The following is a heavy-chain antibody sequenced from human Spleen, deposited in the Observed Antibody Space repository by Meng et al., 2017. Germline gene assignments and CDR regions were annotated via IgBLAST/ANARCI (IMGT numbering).Heavy chain of an antibody. CDR3: ARDDAFDI. J-gene: IGHJ3*02. CDR1: GFIFNRND. V-gene: IGHV3-23*01. CDR2: ISVDGSWT. Sequence: GESLKISCAASGFIFNRNDMGWVRQAPGKGLEWVSDISVDGSWTYSANSVKGRFTISRDNSKNTLYLQMNSLRAEDTAVYYCARDDAFDIWGQGTMVTVSS.